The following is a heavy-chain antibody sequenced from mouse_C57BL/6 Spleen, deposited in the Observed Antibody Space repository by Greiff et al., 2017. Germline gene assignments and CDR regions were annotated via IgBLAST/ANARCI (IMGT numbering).Heavy chain of an antibody. CDR2: ISNLAYSI. J-gene: IGHJ4*01. Sequence: EVKVEESGGGLVQPGGSLKLSCAASGFPFSDYGMAWVRQAPRKGPEWVAFISNLAYSIYYADTVTGRFTISRENAQNTLYLEMSSLRSEDPAMYYCARHGRLLGYAMDDWGKGTSVTVSS. D-gene: IGHD2-3*01. CDR1: GFPFSDYG. V-gene: IGHV5-15*04. CDR3: ARHGRLLGYAMDD.